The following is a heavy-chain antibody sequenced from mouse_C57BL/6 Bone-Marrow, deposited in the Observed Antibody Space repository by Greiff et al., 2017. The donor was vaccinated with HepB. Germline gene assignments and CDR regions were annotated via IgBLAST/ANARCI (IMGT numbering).Heavy chain of an antibody. CDR2: ISYDGSN. J-gene: IGHJ3*01. CDR1: GYSITSGYY. V-gene: IGHV3-6*01. Sequence: ESGPGLVKPSQSLSLTCSVTGYSITSGYYWNWIRQFPGNKLEWMGYISYDGSNNYNPSLKNRISITRDTSKNQFFLKLNSVTTEDTATYYCARAPYYDYDGAWFAYWGQGTLVTVSA. D-gene: IGHD2-4*01. CDR3: ARAPYYDYDGAWFAY.